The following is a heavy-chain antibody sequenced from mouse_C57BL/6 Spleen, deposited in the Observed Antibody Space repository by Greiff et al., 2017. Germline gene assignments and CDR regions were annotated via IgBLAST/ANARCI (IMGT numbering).Heavy chain of an antibody. Sequence: EVQLQQSGPELVKPGASVKISCKASGYTFTGYSMHWVKQRPGKSLEWIGYINPNNGGTSYNQKFKGKATLTVNKSSSTAYMQLRSLTSEDAAVEYCAREWYRRSSMVTGDYWGQGTSVTVSS. V-gene: IGHV1-22*01. CDR2: INPNNGGT. CDR3: AREWYRRSSMVTGDY. J-gene: IGHJ4*01. D-gene: IGHD2-2*01. CDR1: GYTFTGYS.